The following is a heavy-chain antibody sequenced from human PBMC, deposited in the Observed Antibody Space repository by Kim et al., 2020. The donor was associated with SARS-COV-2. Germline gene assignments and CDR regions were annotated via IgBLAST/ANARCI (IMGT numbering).Heavy chain of an antibody. CDR1: GGSISSYY. CDR3: ARDRGPLWFGELPSSNWFDP. J-gene: IGHJ5*02. V-gene: IGHV4-59*01. D-gene: IGHD3-10*01. Sequence: SETLSLTCTVSGGSISSYYWSWIRQPPGKGLEWIGYIYYSGSTNYNPSLKSRVTISVDTSKNQFSLKLSSVTAADTAVYYCARDRGPLWFGELPSSNWFDPWGQGTLVTVSS. CDR2: IYYSGST.